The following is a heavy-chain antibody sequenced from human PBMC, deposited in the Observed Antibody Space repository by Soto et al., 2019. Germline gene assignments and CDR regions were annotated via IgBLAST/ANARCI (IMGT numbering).Heavy chain of an antibody. V-gene: IGHV4-39*01. CDR1: GGSISSSSYY. J-gene: IGHJ6*02. D-gene: IGHD3-10*01. CDR2: IYYSGIT. CDR3: ARLSMVRGVISIMVGGMDV. Sequence: ASETLSLTCTASGGSISSSSYYWGWIRQPPGKGLEWIGSIYYSGITYYNPSLKSRVTISVDTSKNQFSLKLSSVTAADTAVYYCARLSMVRGVISIMVGGMDVWGQGTTVT.